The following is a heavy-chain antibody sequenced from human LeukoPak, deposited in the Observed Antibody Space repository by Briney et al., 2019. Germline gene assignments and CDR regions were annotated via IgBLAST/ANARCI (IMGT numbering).Heavy chain of an antibody. J-gene: IGHJ4*02. D-gene: IGHD6-19*01. CDR1: GFTVSSNY. Sequence: GGSLRLSCAASGFTVSSNYMTWVRQAPGKGLEWVSVIYSGGSTYYADSVKGRFTISRDNSKNTVYLQMNSLRAEDTAVYYCAGTQWLVHFDYWGQGTLVTVSS. CDR3: AGTQWLVHFDY. V-gene: IGHV3-53*01. CDR2: IYSGGST.